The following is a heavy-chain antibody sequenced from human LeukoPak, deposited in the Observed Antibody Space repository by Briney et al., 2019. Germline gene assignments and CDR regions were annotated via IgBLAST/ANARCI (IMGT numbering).Heavy chain of an antibody. D-gene: IGHD4-23*01. CDR2: IYYSGST. CDR3: ARSAFYGGTIY. V-gene: IGHV4-59*08. Sequence: PSETLSLTCTVSGGSISSYYWSWIRQPPGKGLEWIGYIYYSGSTNYNPSLKSRVTISVDTSKNQFSLKLSSVTAADTAVYYCARSAFYGGTIYWGQGTLVTVSS. J-gene: IGHJ4*02. CDR1: GGSISSYY.